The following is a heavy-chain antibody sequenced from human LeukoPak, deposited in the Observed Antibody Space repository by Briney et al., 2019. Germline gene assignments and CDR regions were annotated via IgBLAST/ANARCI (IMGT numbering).Heavy chain of an antibody. Sequence: QPGGSLRLSCAASGFTFSSYAMHWVRQAPGKGLEWVAIISYDGSNKYYADSVKGRFTISRDNSKNTLYLQMNSLRAGDTAVYYCARGPRDIVVVDAHYFDYWGQGTLVTVSS. CDR3: ARGPRDIVVVDAHYFDY. CDR2: ISYDGSNK. J-gene: IGHJ4*02. D-gene: IGHD2-15*01. V-gene: IGHV3-30-3*01. CDR1: GFTFSSYA.